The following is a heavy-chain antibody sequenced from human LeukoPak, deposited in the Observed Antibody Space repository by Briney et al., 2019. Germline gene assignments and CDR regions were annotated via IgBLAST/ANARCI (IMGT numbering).Heavy chain of an antibody. CDR3: ARDGSGSYYGGGLRYYYYYMDV. D-gene: IGHD3-10*01. Sequence: GASVKVSCKASGGTFNNYAINWVRQAPGQGLEWMGGIIPIFGSSNYAQKFQGRVTITADESTSTAYMELSSLRSEDTAVYYCARDGSGSYYGGGLRYYYYYMDVWGKGTTVTISS. CDR1: GGTFNNYA. V-gene: IGHV1-69*13. CDR2: IIPIFGSS. J-gene: IGHJ6*03.